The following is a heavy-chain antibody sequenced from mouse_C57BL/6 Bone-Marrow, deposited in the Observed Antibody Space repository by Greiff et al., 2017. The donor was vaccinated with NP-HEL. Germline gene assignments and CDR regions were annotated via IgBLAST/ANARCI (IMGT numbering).Heavy chain of an antibody. CDR1: GFNIKNTY. J-gene: IGHJ3*01. Sequence: DVQLQESVAELVRPGASVKLSCTASGFNIKNTYMHWVKQRPEQGLEWIGRIDPANGNTKYAPKFQGKATITADTSSNTAYLQLSSLTSEDTAIYYCARDYGSSYGWFAYWGQGTLVTVSA. D-gene: IGHD1-1*01. CDR3: ARDYGSSYGWFAY. V-gene: IGHV14-3*01. CDR2: IDPANGNT.